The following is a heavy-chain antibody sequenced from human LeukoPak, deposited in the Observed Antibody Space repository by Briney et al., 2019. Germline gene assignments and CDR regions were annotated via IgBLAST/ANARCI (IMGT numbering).Heavy chain of an antibody. J-gene: IGHJ6*03. V-gene: IGHV4-59*01. CDR2: IYYSGST. Sequence: SETLSLTCTVSGGSISSYYWSWIRQPPGKGLEWIGYIYYSGSTNYNPSLKSRVTISVDTSKNQFSLKLSSVTAADTAVYYCARSRRVAAAGTYYYMDVWGKGTTVTVSS. D-gene: IGHD6-13*01. CDR3: ARSRRVAAAGTYYYMDV. CDR1: GGSISSYY.